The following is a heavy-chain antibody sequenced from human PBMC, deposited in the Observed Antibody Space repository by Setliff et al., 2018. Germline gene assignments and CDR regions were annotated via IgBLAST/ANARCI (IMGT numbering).Heavy chain of an antibody. CDR2: IIPMFGTT. D-gene: IGHD6-13*01. CDR1: GGTFSSYA. V-gene: IGHV1-69*13. CDR3: ARALASAGTVYFDY. Sequence: SVKVSCKASGGTFSSYAIDWVRQAPGQGLEWMGGIIPMFGTTNYAQRFRGRVTITADESTSTAYMELSSLRSEDTAMYYCARALASAGTVYFDYWGQGTLVTVSS. J-gene: IGHJ4*02.